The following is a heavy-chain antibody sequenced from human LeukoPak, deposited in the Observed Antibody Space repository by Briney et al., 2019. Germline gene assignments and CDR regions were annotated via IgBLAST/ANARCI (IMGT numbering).Heavy chain of an antibody. V-gene: IGHV3-15*01. CDR2: IKSKTDGGTT. Sequence: GGSLRLSCAASGFTFSNAWMSWVRQAPGKGLEWVGRIKSKTDGGTTDYAAPVKGRFTISRDDSKNTLYLQMNSLKTEDTAVYYCTTDEVLLWFGDPPFDCWGQGTLVTVSS. CDR1: GFTFSNAW. CDR3: TTDEVLLWFGDPPFDC. J-gene: IGHJ4*02. D-gene: IGHD3-10*01.